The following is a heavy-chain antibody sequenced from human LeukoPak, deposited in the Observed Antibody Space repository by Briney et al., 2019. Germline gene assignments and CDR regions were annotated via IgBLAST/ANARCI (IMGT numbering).Heavy chain of an antibody. CDR1: GFTFSRYW. J-gene: IGHJ6*02. V-gene: IGHV3-7*01. D-gene: IGHD1-1*01. CDR3: ATSSVTYGMDV. Sequence: GGSLRLSCAASGFTFSRYWMSWMSWVRQAPGKGLEWVANIKQDGSEKYYVDSVKGRFTISRDNAKNSLYLQMNSLRAEDTAVYYCATSSVTYGMDVWGQGTTVTVSS. CDR2: IKQDGSEK.